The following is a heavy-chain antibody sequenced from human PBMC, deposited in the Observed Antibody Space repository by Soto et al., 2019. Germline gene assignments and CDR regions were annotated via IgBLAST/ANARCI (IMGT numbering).Heavy chain of an antibody. CDR1: DFTFSTFA. Sequence: QVQLVRLGGAWSQLGSSLSPSLPASDFTFSTFARHWARQPQGKGLGGGPVIPEDGSNKNYADSGKGRLTISRDNSKNTLYLQMNSLRAEDTAVYYCAREVRMAVAGPEYYYYYGMDVWGQGTTVTVSS. V-gene: IGHV3-30-3*01. CDR2: IPEDGSNK. D-gene: IGHD6-19*01. CDR3: AREVRMAVAGPEYYYYYGMDV. J-gene: IGHJ6*02.